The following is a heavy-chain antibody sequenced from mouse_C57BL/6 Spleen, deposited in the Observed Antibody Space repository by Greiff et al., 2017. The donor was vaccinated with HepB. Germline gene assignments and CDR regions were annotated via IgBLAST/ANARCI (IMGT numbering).Heavy chain of an antibody. J-gene: IGHJ1*03. D-gene: IGHD3-1*01. CDR3: ASRDDWYFDV. V-gene: IGHV1-50*01. CDR2: IDPSDSYT. CDR1: GYTFTSYW. Sequence: QVQLQQSGAELVKPGASVKLSCKASGYTFTSYWMQWVKQRPGQGLEWIGEIDPSDSYTNYNQKFKGKATLTVDTSSSTAYMQLSSLTSEDSAVYYCASRDDWYFDVWGTGTTVTVSS.